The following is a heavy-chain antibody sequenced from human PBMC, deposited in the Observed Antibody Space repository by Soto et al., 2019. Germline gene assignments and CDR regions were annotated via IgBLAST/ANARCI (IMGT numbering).Heavy chain of an antibody. Sequence: PGESLKISCKGSGYTFNSYWIAWVRQMPGKGLEWMGVIYPADSDTRYSPSFQGQVTVSADKSINTAYLQWSSLKASDTAMYYCTRESSGRGSYAFDFWGPGTMVTVS. CDR3: TRESSGRGSYAFDF. CDR1: GYTFNSYW. D-gene: IGHD6-19*01. J-gene: IGHJ3*01. V-gene: IGHV5-51*01. CDR2: IYPADSDT.